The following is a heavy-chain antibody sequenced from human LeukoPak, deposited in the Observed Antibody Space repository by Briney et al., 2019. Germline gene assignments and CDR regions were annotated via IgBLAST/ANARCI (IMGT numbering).Heavy chain of an antibody. CDR2: IYTSGST. CDR3: ARGSDIVATLDAFDI. J-gene: IGHJ3*02. Sequence: SETLSLTCTVSGGSISSSSYYWSWIRQPAGKGLEWIGRIYTSGSTNYNPSLKSRVTMSVDTSKNQFSLKLSSVTAADTAVYYCARGSDIVATLDAFDIWGQGTMVTVSS. CDR1: GGSISSSSYY. V-gene: IGHV4-61*02. D-gene: IGHD5-12*01.